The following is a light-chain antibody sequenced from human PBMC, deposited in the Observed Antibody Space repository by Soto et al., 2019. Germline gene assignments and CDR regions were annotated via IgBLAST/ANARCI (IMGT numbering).Light chain of an antibody. J-gene: IGLJ1*01. CDR3: NSYAGSSYV. CDR2: GVS. Sequence: QSVLTQPASVSGSPGQSITISCTGTSSDVGGYNYVSWYQHYPGKAPKLMIYGVSYRPSGVSNRFSGSKSGNTASLTTSGLQAEDEADYYCNSYAGSSYVFGTGTKVTV. V-gene: IGLV2-14*01. CDR1: SSDVGGYNY.